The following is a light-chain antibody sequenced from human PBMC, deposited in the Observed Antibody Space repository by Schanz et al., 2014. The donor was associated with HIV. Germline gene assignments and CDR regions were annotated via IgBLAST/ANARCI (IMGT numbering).Light chain of an antibody. Sequence: QSALTQPASVSGSPGQSITISCTGTSSDVGNYNYVSWYQQLPGKVPKLMIYDVSNRASGVSNRFSGSKSGNTASLTISGLQAEDETDYYCSSYTSSTSPVVFGGGTKLT. CDR3: SSYTSSTSPVV. CDR1: SSDVGNYNY. V-gene: IGLV2-14*03. CDR2: DVS. J-gene: IGLJ2*01.